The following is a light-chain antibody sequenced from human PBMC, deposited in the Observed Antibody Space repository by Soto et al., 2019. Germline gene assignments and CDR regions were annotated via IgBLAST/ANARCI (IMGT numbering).Light chain of an antibody. CDR1: QSIGRS. Sequence: DIQMTQSPSTLSASVGDRVTITCRASQSIGRSLAWYQQKPGKAPKLLIFKASTLESGVPSRFSGSGSGTEFTLTINRLQPDDFATYYCQQCGSSSDTFGQGTKLDIK. J-gene: IGKJ2*01. V-gene: IGKV1-5*03. CDR2: KAS. CDR3: QQCGSSSDT.